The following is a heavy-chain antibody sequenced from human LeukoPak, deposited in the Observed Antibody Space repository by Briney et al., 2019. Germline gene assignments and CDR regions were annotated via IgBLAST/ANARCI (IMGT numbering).Heavy chain of an antibody. CDR3: AREDYGASGSSLGNLDY. CDR1: GFTFTNYP. CDR2: ISYDVITK. J-gene: IGHJ4*02. D-gene: IGHD4/OR15-4a*01. Sequence: PGGSLRLSCSASGFTFTNYPIHWVRQAPGKGLEWVAVISYDVITKYYADSVKGRCTLSRDNSKNILFLQMDSLRAEDTAVYFCAREDYGASGSSLGNLDYWGQGTLVTVSS. V-gene: IGHV3-30-3*01.